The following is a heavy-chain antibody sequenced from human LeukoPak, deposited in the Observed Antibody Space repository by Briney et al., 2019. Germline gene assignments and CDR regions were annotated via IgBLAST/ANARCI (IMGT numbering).Heavy chain of an antibody. CDR2: INPNSGGT. Sequence: ASVKVSCKASGYTFTGYYMHWVRQAPGQGLEWMGWINPNSGGTNYAQKFQGRVTMTRDTSISTAYMELSRLRSDDTAVYYCAREYRSQWYYYYYMDVWGKGTTVTVSS. V-gene: IGHV1-2*02. CDR3: AREYRSQWYYYYYMDV. J-gene: IGHJ6*03. CDR1: GYTFTGYY. D-gene: IGHD6-19*01.